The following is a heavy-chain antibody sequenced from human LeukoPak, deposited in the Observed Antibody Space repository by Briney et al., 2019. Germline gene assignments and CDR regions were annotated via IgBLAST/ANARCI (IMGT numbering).Heavy chain of an antibody. CDR1: GFTFSPYA. V-gene: IGHV3-30-3*01. CDR2: ISNDGSNK. Sequence: HLGGSLRLSCAASGFTFSPYAMHWVRQAPGKGLEWVSLISNDGSNKYYADSVKGRFTISRDNSKNSLYLQMNSQRVEDTAVYYCARAEPIDFWGQGTLVTVSS. CDR3: ARAEPIDF. D-gene: IGHD1-14*01. J-gene: IGHJ4*02.